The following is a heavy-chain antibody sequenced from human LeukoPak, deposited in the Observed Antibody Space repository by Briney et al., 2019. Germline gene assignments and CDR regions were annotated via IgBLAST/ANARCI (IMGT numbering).Heavy chain of an antibody. Sequence: GSLRLSCAASGFTVSSNYMSWVRQPPGKGLEWIGYIYYSGSTNYNPSLKSRVTISVDTSKNQFSLKLSSVTAADTAVYYCARDQVAARPSSAFDIWGQGTMVTVSS. V-gene: IGHV4-59*02. CDR1: GFTVSSNY. CDR2: IYYSGST. CDR3: ARDQVAARPSSAFDI. J-gene: IGHJ3*02. D-gene: IGHD6-6*01.